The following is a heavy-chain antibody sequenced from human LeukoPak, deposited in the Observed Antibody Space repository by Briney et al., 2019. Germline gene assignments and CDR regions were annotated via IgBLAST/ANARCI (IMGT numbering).Heavy chain of an antibody. CDR2: IKDDGSEI. J-gene: IGHJ4*02. V-gene: IGHV3-7*01. CDR1: GFTFRTDW. CDR3: AREWN. Sequence: PTGGSLRPSCVASGFTFRTDWMSWVRQAPGKGPEWVASIKDDGSEIYYVDSVRGRFTISRGNAKNSLYLQMNSLRAEDTAVYYCAREWNWGQGSLVTVSS.